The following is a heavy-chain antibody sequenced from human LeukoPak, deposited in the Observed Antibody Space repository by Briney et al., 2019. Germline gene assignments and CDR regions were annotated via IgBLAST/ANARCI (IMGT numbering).Heavy chain of an antibody. CDR2: INHSGST. Sequence: PSETLSLTCAVYGGSFSGYYWSWIRQPPGKGLEWIGEINHSGSTNYNPSLKSRVTISVDTSKNQFSLKLSSVTAADTAVYYCASARGQAVAGYYYYYYMDVWGKGTTVTISS. CDR1: GGSFSGYY. J-gene: IGHJ6*03. D-gene: IGHD6-19*01. V-gene: IGHV4-34*01. CDR3: ASARGQAVAGYYYYYYMDV.